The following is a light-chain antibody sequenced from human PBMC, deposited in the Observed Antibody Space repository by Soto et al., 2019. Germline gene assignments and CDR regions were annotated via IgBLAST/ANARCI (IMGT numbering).Light chain of an antibody. Sequence: QLVLTQPPSASGTPGQRVTISCSGSSSNIESNTVTWYQQLPGTAPKLVIYSNYDRPSGVPDRFSGSTSGTSASLVIRGLQSEDEADYYCAAWYDILTGYVFGDGTKLTVL. V-gene: IGLV1-44*01. CDR1: SSNIESNT. CDR3: AAWYDILTGYV. CDR2: SNY. J-gene: IGLJ1*01.